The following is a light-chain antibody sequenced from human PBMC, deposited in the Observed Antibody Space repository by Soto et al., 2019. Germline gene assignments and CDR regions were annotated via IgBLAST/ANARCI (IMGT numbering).Light chain of an antibody. CDR3: QEYDNWPLWT. Sequence: EIVMTQSPATLSVSPGERVTFSCRASQSVTSNLAWYQHKPGQTPSLLIYGASTRATGVPARFSGSGSGTEFTLTINSLQSEDFALYYCQEYDNWPLWTFGQGTKVDIK. J-gene: IGKJ1*01. CDR2: GAS. CDR1: QSVTSN. V-gene: IGKV3-15*01.